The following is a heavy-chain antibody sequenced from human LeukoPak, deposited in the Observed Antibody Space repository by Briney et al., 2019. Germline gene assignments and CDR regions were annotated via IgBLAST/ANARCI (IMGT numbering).Heavy chain of an antibody. CDR1: GGSISSYY. Sequence: SSETLSLTCTVSGGSISSYYWNWIRQPSGKGLEWIGYIYYSGSTNYNPSPKSRVTISVDTSKNQFSLKLSSVTAADTAVYYCASSQYYYDSSGYYYVSHFDYWGQGTLVTVSS. V-gene: IGHV4-59*08. D-gene: IGHD3-22*01. CDR2: IYYSGST. J-gene: IGHJ4*02. CDR3: ASSQYYYDSSGYYYVSHFDY.